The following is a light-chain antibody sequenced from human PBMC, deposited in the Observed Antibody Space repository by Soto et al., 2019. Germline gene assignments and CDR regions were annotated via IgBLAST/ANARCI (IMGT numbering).Light chain of an antibody. CDR3: QQSHSSSWT. CDR2: GTS. Sequence: DIQLTQSPSSLSASVGDRVTITCRASQSISNSLNWYQQKPGKAPNLLIYGTSDLKSGVPSRFSGSGSGTEFTLTSSSLQRDDFATYYCQQSHSSSWTFGQGTKVEIK. J-gene: IGKJ1*01. V-gene: IGKV1-39*01. CDR1: QSISNS.